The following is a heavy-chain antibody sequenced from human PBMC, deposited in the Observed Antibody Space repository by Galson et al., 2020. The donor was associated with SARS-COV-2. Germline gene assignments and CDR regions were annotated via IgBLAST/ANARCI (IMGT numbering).Heavy chain of an antibody. V-gene: IGHV5-51*01. CDR3: ARMRGGGTSEASGYYFDY. J-gene: IGHJ4*02. D-gene: IGHD1-26*01. Sequence: GESLKISCKGTGYTFTNYWVGWVRQMPGQGLEWLGILYPYDSDTRYSTSFEGQVTISADKSISTAYLQWRTLKASDTAIYYCARMRGGGTSEASGYYFDYWGQGSLVTVSS. CDR2: LYPYDSDT. CDR1: GYTFTNYW.